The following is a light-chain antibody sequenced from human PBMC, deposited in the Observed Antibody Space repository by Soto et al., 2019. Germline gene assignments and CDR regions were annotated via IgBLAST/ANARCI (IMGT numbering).Light chain of an antibody. CDR1: RTIAGY. Sequence: DIQMTQSPSSLSASVGDRVTITCRASRTIAGYVNWYQQRPGEAPNLLIYAASSLQSGVPSRFRGSGSGTDFTLTINSLPPEDFATFYCQQTYSTPGTFGQGTKVEIK. J-gene: IGKJ1*01. CDR2: AAS. V-gene: IGKV1-39*01. CDR3: QQTYSTPGT.